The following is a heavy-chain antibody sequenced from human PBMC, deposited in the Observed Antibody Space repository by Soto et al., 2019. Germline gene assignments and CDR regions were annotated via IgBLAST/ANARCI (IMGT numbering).Heavy chain of an antibody. CDR3: ARQRTYSRSWFDY. CDR2: IYTSGTT. J-gene: IGHJ5*01. V-gene: IGHV4-4*07. CDR1: GGSISNYY. Sequence: QVLLQESGPGLVKPSETLSLTCTVSGGSISNYYWTWIRQPAGKRLEWIGRIYTSGTTNYNPSLKSRVTMLLHPSRNQFSLRLSSVTAADTGLYYCARQRTYSRSWFDYWGQGTLVTVSS. D-gene: IGHD6-13*01.